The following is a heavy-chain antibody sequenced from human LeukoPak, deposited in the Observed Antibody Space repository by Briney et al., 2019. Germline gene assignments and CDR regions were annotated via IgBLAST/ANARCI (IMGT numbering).Heavy chain of an antibody. J-gene: IGHJ6*02. Sequence: GGSLRLSCAASGFTFSNAWMSWVRQAPGKGLEWVGRIKSKTDGGTTDYAAPVKGRFTISRDDLKNTLHLQMNSLKTEDTAVYYCTTDQLVYYYDEVPYYYYGMDVWGQGTTVTVSS. D-gene: IGHD3-22*01. CDR3: TTDQLVYYYDEVPYYYYGMDV. V-gene: IGHV3-15*01. CDR1: GFTFSNAW. CDR2: IKSKTDGGTT.